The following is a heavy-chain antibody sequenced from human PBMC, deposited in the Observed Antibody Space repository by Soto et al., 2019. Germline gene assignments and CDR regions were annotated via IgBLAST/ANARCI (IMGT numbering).Heavy chain of an antibody. CDR2: ISSTGSKT. V-gene: IGHV3-23*01. CDR3: AREQQPFMTGYYDL. CDR1: GFSMSNHA. D-gene: IGHD3-9*01. J-gene: IGHJ4*02. Sequence: GGSLRLSCVVSGFSMSNHALTWVRQAPGKGLEWVSSISSTGSKTYYADSIKGRFTISRDNSKNTVFLQMNSLRPDDMAFYFCAREQQPFMTGYYDLWGPGTPVPVSS.